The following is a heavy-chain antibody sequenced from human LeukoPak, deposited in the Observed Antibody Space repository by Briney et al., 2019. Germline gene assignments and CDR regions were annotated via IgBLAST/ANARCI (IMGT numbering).Heavy chain of an antibody. V-gene: IGHV3-7*01. D-gene: IGHD3-3*01. CDR1: GFTFSSYW. CDR3: AKYDFWSCYYQANFDY. CDR2: IKQDGSEK. Sequence: GGSLRLSCAASGFTFSSYWMSWVRQAPGKGLEGVANIKQDGSEKYYVDSAKGRFTISRDNAKNSLYLQMNSLRAEDTAVYYCAKYDFWSCYYQANFDYWGQGALVTVSS. J-gene: IGHJ4*02.